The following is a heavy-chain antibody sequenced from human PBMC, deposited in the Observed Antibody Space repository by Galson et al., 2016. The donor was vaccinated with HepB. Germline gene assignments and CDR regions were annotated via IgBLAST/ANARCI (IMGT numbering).Heavy chain of an antibody. D-gene: IGHD2/OR15-2a*01. CDR1: GYTFTGYY. CDR2: INPNRGGT. Sequence: SVRVSCKASGYTFTGYYMHWVRQAPGQGLEWMGRINPNRGGTNYAQKFQGRVTMTRDTSISTAYLELSRLRSDDTAVYYCTRGEYLWGWFDPWGQGTLVTVSS. CDR3: TRGEYLWGWFDP. V-gene: IGHV1-2*06. J-gene: IGHJ5*02.